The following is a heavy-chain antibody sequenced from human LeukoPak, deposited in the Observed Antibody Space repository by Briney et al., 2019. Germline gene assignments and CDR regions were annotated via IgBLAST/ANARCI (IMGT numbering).Heavy chain of an antibody. CDR1: GFTFSSYW. Sequence: GGSLRLSCATSGFTFSSYWMSWVRRAPGKGLEWVANIKQDGSRIFYVDSVKGRFTISRDTAKNSLSLQMNSLRAEDTAVYYCGRWGVEAGIDDWGQGTLVIVSS. J-gene: IGHJ4*02. CDR3: GRWGVEAGIDD. CDR2: IKQDGSRI. V-gene: IGHV3-7*01. D-gene: IGHD6-13*01.